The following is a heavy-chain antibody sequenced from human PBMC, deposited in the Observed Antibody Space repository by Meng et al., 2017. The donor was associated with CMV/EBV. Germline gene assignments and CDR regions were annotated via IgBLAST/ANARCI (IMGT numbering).Heavy chain of an antibody. V-gene: IGHV3-20*04. Sequence: WAASGFTFDDYGMSWVRQAPGKGLEWVSGINWNGGSTGYADSVKGRFTISRDNAKNSLYLQMNSLRAEDTALYYRARDPIAAAGIGDYWGQGTLVTVSS. CDR1: GFTFDDYG. D-gene: IGHD6-13*01. J-gene: IGHJ4*02. CDR3: ARDPIAAAGIGDY. CDR2: INWNGGST.